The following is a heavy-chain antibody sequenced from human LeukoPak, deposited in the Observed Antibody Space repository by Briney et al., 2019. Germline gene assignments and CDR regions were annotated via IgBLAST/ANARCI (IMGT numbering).Heavy chain of an antibody. D-gene: IGHD2-2*01. J-gene: IGHJ4*02. CDR3: ARSSSSYSPFNY. Sequence: GASVKVSCRTSGYTFTAYYIHWVRQAPGQGLEWMGLINPNSGGTNYAQKFQGRVTMTRGTSISTAYMELSSLRSDDTAVYFCARSSSSYSPFNYWGQGTLVTVSS. CDR1: GYTFTAYY. CDR2: INPNSGGT. V-gene: IGHV1-2*02.